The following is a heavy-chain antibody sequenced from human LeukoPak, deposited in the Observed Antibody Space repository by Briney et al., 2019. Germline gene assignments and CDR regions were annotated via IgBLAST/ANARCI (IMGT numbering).Heavy chain of an antibody. CDR1: GGSISSGTYY. CDR3: GGEGVIGVAGTSFDP. J-gene: IGHJ5*02. Sequence: ASETLSLTCTVSGGSISSGTYYWSWIRQPAGKGLEWIGRIYTSGTTNYNPSLKSRFTISVDTSKNQFYLKVKSVTAADTAVYYCGGEGVIGVAGTSFDPWGQGTLVTVSS. V-gene: IGHV4-61*02. D-gene: IGHD6-19*01. CDR2: IYTSGTT.